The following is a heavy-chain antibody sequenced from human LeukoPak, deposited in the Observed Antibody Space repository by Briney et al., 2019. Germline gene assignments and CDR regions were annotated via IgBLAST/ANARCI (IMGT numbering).Heavy chain of an antibody. CDR3: PRDFMSRGPIGSGGVDY. CDR2: IWYDGSNK. J-gene: IGHJ4*02. V-gene: IGHV3-33*08. Sequence: PGGSLRLSCAASGFTFSSYAMSWVRQAPGKGLEGVAVIWYDGSNKYYGDSVKGRFTISRDNSKNTLYLQMNSLRAEDTAVYYCPRDFMSRGPIGSGGVDYWGQGTLVPLSS. D-gene: IGHD3-10*01. CDR1: GFTFSSYA.